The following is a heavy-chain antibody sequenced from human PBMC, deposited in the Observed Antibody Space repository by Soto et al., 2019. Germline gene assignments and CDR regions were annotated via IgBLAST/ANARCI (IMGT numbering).Heavy chain of an antibody. CDR3: ARDGGAAGNEPYYYYGMDV. J-gene: IGHJ6*02. D-gene: IGHD6-13*01. CDR1: GYTFTSYY. Sequence: KVSCKASGYTFTSYYMHWVRQAPGQGLEWMGIINPSGGSTSYAQKFQGRVTMTRDTSTSTVYMELSSLRSEDTAVYYCARDGGAAGNEPYYYYGMDVWGQGTTVTVSS. V-gene: IGHV1-46*01. CDR2: INPSGGST.